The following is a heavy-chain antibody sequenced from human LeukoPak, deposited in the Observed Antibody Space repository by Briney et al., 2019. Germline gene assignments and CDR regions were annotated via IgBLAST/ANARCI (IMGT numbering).Heavy chain of an antibody. J-gene: IGHJ4*02. V-gene: IGHV1-3*01. Sequence: ASVKVSCTASGYTFTSYAMHWVRQAPGQRLEWMGWINAGNGNTKYSQKFQGRVTITRDTSASTAYMELSSLRSEDTAVYYCARVHCSSTSCYNPPFDYWGQGTLVTVSS. CDR3: ARVHCSSTSCYNPPFDY. D-gene: IGHD2-2*02. CDR1: GYTFTSYA. CDR2: INAGNGNT.